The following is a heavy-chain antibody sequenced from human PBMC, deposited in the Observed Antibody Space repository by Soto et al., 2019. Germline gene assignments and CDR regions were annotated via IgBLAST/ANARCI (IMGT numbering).Heavy chain of an antibody. V-gene: IGHV3-30-3*01. CDR1: GFTFSSYA. D-gene: IGHD2-15*01. CDR2: ISYDGSNK. J-gene: IGHJ4*02. Sequence: QVQLVESGGGVVQPGRSLRLSCAASGFTFSSYAMHWVRQAPGKGLEWVAVISYDGSNKYYADSVKGRFTISRDNSKNTLYLHMSRVRAEDTAVYYCAREREGLIVVVVAATLIYFDYWGQGTLVTVSS. CDR3: AREREGLIVVVVAATLIYFDY.